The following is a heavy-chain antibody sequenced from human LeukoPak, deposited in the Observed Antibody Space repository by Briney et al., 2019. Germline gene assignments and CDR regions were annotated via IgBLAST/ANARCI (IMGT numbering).Heavy chain of an antibody. V-gene: IGHV3-7*01. CDR1: GFTFSSYW. CDR2: IKQDGSEK. CDR3: ARDGYDFWSGYHFDY. D-gene: IGHD3-3*01. Sequence: PGGSLRLSCAASGFTFSSYWMSWVRQAPGKGLEWVANIKQDGSEKYYVDSVKGRFTISRDNAKNSLYLQMNSLRAEDTAVYYCARDGYDFWSGYHFDYWGQGTLVTVSS. J-gene: IGHJ4*02.